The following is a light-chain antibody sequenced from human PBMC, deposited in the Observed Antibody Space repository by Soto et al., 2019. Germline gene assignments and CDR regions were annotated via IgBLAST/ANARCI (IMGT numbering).Light chain of an antibody. V-gene: IGKV1-39*01. CDR2: AAS. Sequence: DIQMTQSPSSLSASVGDSVTITCRASQSISTYLNWYQQKPGKAPNLLIYAASSLQSGVPSRFSGSGSGTDFTLTISSLQPSDFAPYYCQQSYSAPRFSFGPGTKVHIK. CDR3: QQSYSAPRFS. CDR1: QSISTY. J-gene: IGKJ3*01.